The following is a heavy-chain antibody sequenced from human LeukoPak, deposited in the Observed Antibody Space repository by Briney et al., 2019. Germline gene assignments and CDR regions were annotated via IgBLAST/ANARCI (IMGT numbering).Heavy chain of an antibody. Sequence: GGSLRLSCAASGFTFSSYWMHWVRQAPGKGLVWVSRINSDGSNTNYADSVKGRFTISRDNSKNTLYLQMNSLRAEDTAVYYCAKLLLWKIYDAFDIWGQGTMVTVSS. V-gene: IGHV3-74*01. CDR2: INSDGSNT. D-gene: IGHD3-10*01. J-gene: IGHJ3*02. CDR3: AKLLLWKIYDAFDI. CDR1: GFTFSSYW.